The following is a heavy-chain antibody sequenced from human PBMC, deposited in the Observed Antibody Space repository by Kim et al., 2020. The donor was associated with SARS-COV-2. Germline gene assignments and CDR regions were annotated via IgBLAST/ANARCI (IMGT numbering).Heavy chain of an antibody. V-gene: IGHV3-53*01. D-gene: IGHD2-21*02. Sequence: DSVKGRFTISRDNSKNTLYLQMNSLRAEDTAVYYCARGIVVVTAKYAFDFWGQGTMVTVSS. J-gene: IGHJ3*01. CDR3: ARGIVVVTAKYAFDF.